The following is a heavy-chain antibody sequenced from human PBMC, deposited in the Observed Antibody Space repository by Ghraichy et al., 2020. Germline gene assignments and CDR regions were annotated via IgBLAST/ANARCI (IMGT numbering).Heavy chain of an antibody. D-gene: IGHD3/OR15-3a*01. J-gene: IGHJ5*02. CDR1: GFIFRNAW. Sequence: GESLNISCAASGFIFRNAWMSWVRQAPGKGLEWVGRIKSKTDGGTTDYAAPVKGRFTISRDDSKNTLYLQMNSLKTEDTAVYYCTTFGHFFPGTWGQGTLVTVSS. V-gene: IGHV3-15*01. CDR3: TTFGHFFPGT. CDR2: IKSKTDGGTT.